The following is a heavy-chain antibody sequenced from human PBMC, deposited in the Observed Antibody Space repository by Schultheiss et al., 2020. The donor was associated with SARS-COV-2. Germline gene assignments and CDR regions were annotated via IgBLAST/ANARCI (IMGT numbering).Heavy chain of an antibody. Sequence: GGSLRLSCAASGFTFSSYSMNWVRQAPGKGLEWVSAISGSGGSTYYADSVKGRFTISRDNSKNTLYLQMNSLRAEDTAVYYCAKAIACSPTACYGFDIWGQGTMVTVSS. V-gene: IGHV3-23*01. D-gene: IGHD2-2*01. CDR3: AKAIACSPTACYGFDI. CDR2: ISGSGGST. J-gene: IGHJ3*02. CDR1: GFTFSSYS.